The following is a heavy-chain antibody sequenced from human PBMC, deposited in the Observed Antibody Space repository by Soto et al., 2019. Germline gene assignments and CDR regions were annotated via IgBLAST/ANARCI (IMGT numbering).Heavy chain of an antibody. V-gene: IGHV3-15*01. CDR1: GFTFSNAW. J-gene: IGHJ4*02. CDR2: IKRNADGGTA. Sequence: EVQLVESGGGLVKPGGSLRLSCAASGFTFSNAWMSWVRQAPGKGLEWVGRIKRNADGGTADYAAPVKGRFTISRDDSKNTLYLPMNSLKTEDTAVYCCTTAATTVTTIAYWGQGTLVTVS. D-gene: IGHD4-17*01. CDR3: TTAATTVTTIAY.